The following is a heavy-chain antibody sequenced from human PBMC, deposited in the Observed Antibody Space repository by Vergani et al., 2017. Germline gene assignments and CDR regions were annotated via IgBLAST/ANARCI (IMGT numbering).Heavy chain of an antibody. J-gene: IGHJ4*02. CDR1: GGSISSGGYY. D-gene: IGHD3-10*01. Sequence: QVQLQESGPGLVKPSQTLSLTCTVSGGSISSGGYYWSWIRQHPGKGLEWIGYIYYSGSTYYNPSLKSRVTISVDTSKNQFSLKLSSVTAADTAVYYCARANSITMVRGVNLRGGPFDYWGQGTLVTVSS. CDR2: IYYSGST. CDR3: ARANSITMVRGVNLRGGPFDY. V-gene: IGHV4-31*03.